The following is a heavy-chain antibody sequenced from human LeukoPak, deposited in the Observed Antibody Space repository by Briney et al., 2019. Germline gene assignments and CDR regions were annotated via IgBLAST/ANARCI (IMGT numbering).Heavy chain of an antibody. CDR2: MDYSGST. J-gene: IGHJ4*02. Sequence: SETLSLTCTVPGYSISSGHYWGWIRQPPGKELDWIGSMDYSGSTYYNPSLRSRVTISMDSFNNQFSLKLTSVTAADTAVYYCVRGQYYFDSWGQGTLVTVSS. CDR3: VRGQYYFDS. CDR1: GYSISSGHY. V-gene: IGHV4-38-2*02.